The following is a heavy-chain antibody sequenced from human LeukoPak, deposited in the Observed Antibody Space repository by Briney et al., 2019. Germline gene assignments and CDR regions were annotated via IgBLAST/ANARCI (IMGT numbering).Heavy chain of an antibody. CDR2: INPNSGGT. Sequence: ASVKVSCKASGYTFTGYYMHWVRQAPGQGLEWMGWINPNSGGTNYAQKFQGRVTMTRDTSISTAYMELSSLRSEDTAVYYCATADYYDSSGYLQHWGQGTLVTVSS. V-gene: IGHV1-2*02. CDR1: GYTFTGYY. CDR3: ATADYYDSSGYLQH. J-gene: IGHJ1*01. D-gene: IGHD3-22*01.